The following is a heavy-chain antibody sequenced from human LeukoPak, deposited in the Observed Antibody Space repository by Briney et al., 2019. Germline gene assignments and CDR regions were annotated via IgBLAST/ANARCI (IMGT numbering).Heavy chain of an antibody. J-gene: IGHJ4*02. CDR2: IRPDASDT. Sequence: GGSLRLSCAASGFTFRNNWMNWIRQAPGKGLEWVANIRPDASDTGYVDSVKGRFTISRDNAKNSVYLQMNSLRVDDTAVYYCTSISLGANEDYWGQGTRVTVSS. CDR1: GFTFRNNW. D-gene: IGHD1-26*01. V-gene: IGHV3-7*03. CDR3: TSISLGANEDY.